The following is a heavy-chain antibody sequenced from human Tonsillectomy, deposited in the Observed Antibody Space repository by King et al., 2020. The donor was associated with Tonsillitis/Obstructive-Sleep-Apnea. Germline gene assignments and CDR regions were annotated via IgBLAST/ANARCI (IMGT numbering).Heavy chain of an antibody. CDR2: IIPIFGTA. D-gene: IGHD3-10*01. J-gene: IGHJ6*03. V-gene: IGHV1-69*01. CDR1: GGTFSSYA. Sequence: QLVQSGAEVKKPGSSVKVSCKASGGTFSSYAISWVRQAPGQGLEWMGGIIPIFGTANYAQKFQGRVTITADESTRTADMERGSLRSEDTGVYYCARDGYYGSGSNEDHYYYYYYMDVWGKGTTVTVSS. CDR3: ARDGYYGSGSNEDHYYYYYYMDV.